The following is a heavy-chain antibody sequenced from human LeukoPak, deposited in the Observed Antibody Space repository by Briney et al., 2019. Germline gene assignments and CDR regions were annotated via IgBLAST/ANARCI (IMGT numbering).Heavy chain of an antibody. Sequence: GGSLRLSCAASGFTFSNYAMSWVRRAPGKGLEWVSAISGSGGTHYADSVKGRFTISRDKSKNTLYLQMNSLRAEDTAVYYCAKDLSLTVAGTGGFDYWGQGTLVTVSS. CDR2: ISGSGGT. D-gene: IGHD6-19*01. J-gene: IGHJ4*02. CDR3: AKDLSLTVAGTGGFDY. V-gene: IGHV3-23*01. CDR1: GFTFSNYA.